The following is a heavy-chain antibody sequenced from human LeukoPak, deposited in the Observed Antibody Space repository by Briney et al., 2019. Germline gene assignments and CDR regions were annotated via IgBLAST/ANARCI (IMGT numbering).Heavy chain of an antibody. CDR2: IYYSAST. V-gene: IGHV4-59*01. Sequence: SETLSLTCTVSGGSISSYYWSWIRQPPGKGLEWIGYIYYSASTNYNPSLKSRVTISVDTSKNQFSLKLSSVTAADTAVYYCASWPNCSGGSCYYYYGMDVWGKGTTVTVSS. CDR3: ASWPNCSGGSCYYYYGMDV. J-gene: IGHJ6*04. CDR1: GGSISSYY. D-gene: IGHD2-15*01.